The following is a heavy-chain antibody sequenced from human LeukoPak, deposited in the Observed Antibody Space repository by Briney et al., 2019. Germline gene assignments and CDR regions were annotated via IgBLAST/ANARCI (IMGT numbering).Heavy chain of an antibody. CDR2: ISYDGSNK. CDR3: ARDTGCSGGSCYFDY. J-gene: IGHJ4*02. Sequence: PGGSLRLSCAASEFTFSSYNMNWVRQAPGKGLEWVAVISYDGSNKNYADSVKGRFTISRDNAKNSLYLQMNSLRAEDTAVYYCARDTGCSGGSCYFDYWGQGTLVTVSS. CDR1: EFTFSSYN. V-gene: IGHV3-30*03. D-gene: IGHD2-15*01.